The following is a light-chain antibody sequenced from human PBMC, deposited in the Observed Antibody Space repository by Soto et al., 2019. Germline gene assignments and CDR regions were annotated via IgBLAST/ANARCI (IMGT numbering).Light chain of an antibody. CDR3: QQYGSSLLT. Sequence: VMTQSPATRSVSPGEGVTLSCRASQGIGDTLAWYQRKPGQTPRXLIYDTSTRATGVPARFSGSGSGTDLTINISRLEPEDFEVDYGQQYGSSLLTFGGGTKVDIK. V-gene: IGKV3D-20*01. J-gene: IGKJ4*01. CDR1: QGIGDT. CDR2: DTS.